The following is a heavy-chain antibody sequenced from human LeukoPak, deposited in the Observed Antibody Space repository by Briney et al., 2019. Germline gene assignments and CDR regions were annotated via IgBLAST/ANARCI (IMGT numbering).Heavy chain of an antibody. CDR3: AAPGRTAGSGMDV. CDR1: GYTFTSYY. J-gene: IGHJ6*04. CDR2: INPSGGST. Sequence: ASVKVSCKASGYTFTSYYMHWVRPAPGQGLEWMGIINPSGGSTSYAQKFQGRVTMTRDTSTSTVYMELSRLRSEDTAVYYCAAPGRTAGSGMDVWGKGTTVTVSS. D-gene: IGHD6-13*01. V-gene: IGHV1-46*01.